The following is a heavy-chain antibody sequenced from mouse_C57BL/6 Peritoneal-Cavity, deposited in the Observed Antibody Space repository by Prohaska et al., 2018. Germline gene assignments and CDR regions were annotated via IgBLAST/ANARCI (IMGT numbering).Heavy chain of an antibody. J-gene: IGHJ1*03. D-gene: IGHD2-14*01. V-gene: IGHV1-55*01. CDR2: IYPGSGST. CDR3: ARKYYRESWYFDV. Sequence: KASGYTFTSYWITWLKQRPGQGLEWIGDIYPGSGSTNYNEKFKSKATLTVDTSSSTAYMQLSSLTSEDSAVYYCARKYYRESWYFDVWGTGTTVTVSS. CDR1: GYTFTSYW.